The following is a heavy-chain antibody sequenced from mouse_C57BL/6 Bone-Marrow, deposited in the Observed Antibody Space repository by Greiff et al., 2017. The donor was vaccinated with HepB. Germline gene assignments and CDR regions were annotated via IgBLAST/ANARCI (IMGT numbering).Heavy chain of an antibody. D-gene: IGHD2-3*01. CDR3: ARSGGWLPPYFDV. CDR2: IYPRSGNT. Sequence: QVQLQQSGAELARPGASVKLSCKASGYTFTSYGISWVKQRTGQGLEWIGEIYPRSGNTYYNEKFKGKATLTADKSSSTAYMELRCLTSEDSAVYFCARSGGWLPPYFDVWGTGTTVTVSS. CDR1: GYTFTSYG. V-gene: IGHV1-81*01. J-gene: IGHJ1*03.